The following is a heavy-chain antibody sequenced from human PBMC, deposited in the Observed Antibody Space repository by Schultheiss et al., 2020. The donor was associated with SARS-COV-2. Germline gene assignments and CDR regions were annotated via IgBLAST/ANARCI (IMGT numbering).Heavy chain of an antibody. V-gene: IGHV1-46*01. Sequence: ASVKVSCKASGYTFTGYYMHWVRQAPGQGLEWMGWINPSGGSTTYAQKFQGRVTVTSDTSTSTVYMELSSLRSEDTGVYYCARDRGAYGAHLDYWGQGTLVTVSS. J-gene: IGHJ4*02. CDR1: GYTFTGYY. D-gene: IGHD4-17*01. CDR2: INPSGGST. CDR3: ARDRGAYGAHLDY.